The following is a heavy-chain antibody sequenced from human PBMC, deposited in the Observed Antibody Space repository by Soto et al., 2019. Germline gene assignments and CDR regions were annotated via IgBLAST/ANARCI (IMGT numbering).Heavy chain of an antibody. V-gene: IGHV1-18*04. CDR3: ARAGYYDSSGFCDY. J-gene: IGHJ4*02. Sequence: ASVKVSCKASGYTFTSYGISWVRQAPGQGLEWMGWISAYNGNTNYAQKLQGRVTMTTDTSTSTAYMELRGLRSDDTAVYYCARAGYYDSSGFCDYWGQGTLVTVSS. D-gene: IGHD3-22*01. CDR2: ISAYNGNT. CDR1: GYTFTSYG.